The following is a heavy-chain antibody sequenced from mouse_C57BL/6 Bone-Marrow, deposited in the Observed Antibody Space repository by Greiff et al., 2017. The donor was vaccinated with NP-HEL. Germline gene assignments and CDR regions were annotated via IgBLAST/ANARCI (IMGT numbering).Heavy chain of an antibody. V-gene: IGHV5-17*01. Sequence: VQLKQSGGGLVKPGGSLKLSCAASGFTFSDYGMHWVRQAPEKGLEWVAYISSGSSTIYYADTVKGRFTISRDNAKNTLFLQMTSLRSEDTAMYYCARPRISWRWYFDVWAQGPRSPSPQ. CDR1: GFTFSDYG. CDR3: ARPRISWRWYFDV. CDR2: ISSGSSTI. J-gene: IGHJ1*03.